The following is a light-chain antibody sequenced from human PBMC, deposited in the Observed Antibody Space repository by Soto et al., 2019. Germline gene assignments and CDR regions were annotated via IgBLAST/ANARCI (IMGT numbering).Light chain of an antibody. CDR1: QSLSSD. CDR2: GAS. CDR3: QRYNNWPPYT. J-gene: IGKJ2*01. V-gene: IGKV3-15*01. Sequence: VVLTQSPSTLSVSPGERATLSCRASQSLSSDLAWYQQRPGQAPRLLIYGASPRATGIPASFSGSGSGKEFTLTISSLQSEDVAVYYCQRYNNWPPYTFVQGTKLEIK.